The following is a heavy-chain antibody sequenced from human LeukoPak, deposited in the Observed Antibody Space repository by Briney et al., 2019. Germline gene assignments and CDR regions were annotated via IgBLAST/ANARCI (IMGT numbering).Heavy chain of an antibody. V-gene: IGHV4-39*01. CDR1: GGSFSSSTYY. J-gene: IGHJ4*02. CDR3: TSTYYYDSSGYQVISY. D-gene: IGHD3-22*01. CDR2: NYYTGTI. Sequence: SETLTLTCTVSGGSFSSSTYYWGWLRQPPGKGLEWIGSNYYTGTIYYSPSLKSRVTVFLAKSKHQFSLKLSSVTAADTAVYYCTSTYYYDSSGYQVISYWGQGTLVTVSS.